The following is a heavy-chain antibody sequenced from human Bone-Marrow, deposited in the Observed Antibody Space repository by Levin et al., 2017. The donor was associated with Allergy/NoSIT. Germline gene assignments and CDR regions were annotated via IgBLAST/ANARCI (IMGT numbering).Heavy chain of an antibody. D-gene: IGHD6-19*01. CDR3: TTSSGWYRLDY. J-gene: IGHJ4*02. CDR1: GASISSSNW. Sequence: PGGSLRLSCAVSGASISSSNWWSWVRQPPGKGLEWIGEIYHSGSRNYNPSLKSRVTISMDKSKNHFSLSLNSVTAADTAVYYCTTSSGWYRLDYWGQGTLVTVSS. V-gene: IGHV4-4*02. CDR2: IYHSGSR.